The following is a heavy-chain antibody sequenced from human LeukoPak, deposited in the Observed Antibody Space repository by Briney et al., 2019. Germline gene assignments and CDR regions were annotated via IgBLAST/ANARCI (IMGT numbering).Heavy chain of an antibody. V-gene: IGHV1-69*13. J-gene: IGHJ5*02. CDR3: ARRYSSSWYQGFWFDP. Sequence: SVKVSCKASGGTFSSYAISWVRQAPGQGLEWMGGIIPIFGTANYAQKFQGRVTITADESTSTAYMELSSLRSEDTAVYYCARRYSSSWYQGFWFDPWGQGTLVTVSS. D-gene: IGHD6-13*01. CDR1: GGTFSSYA. CDR2: IIPIFGTA.